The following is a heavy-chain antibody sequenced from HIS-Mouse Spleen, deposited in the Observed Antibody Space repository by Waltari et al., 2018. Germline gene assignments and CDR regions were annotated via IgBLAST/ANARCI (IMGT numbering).Heavy chain of an antibody. CDR1: GGSFSGYY. Sequence: QVQLQQWGAGLLKPSETLSLTCAVYGGSFSGYYWSWIRQPPGKGLEWIGEINHSGSTNHNPSLRSRVTISGDTSKNQFSLKLSSVTAADTAVYYCARGRSFNSSSSPWFDPWGQGTLVTVSS. CDR2: INHSGST. CDR3: ARGRSFNSSSSPWFDP. V-gene: IGHV4-34*01. D-gene: IGHD6-6*01. J-gene: IGHJ5*02.